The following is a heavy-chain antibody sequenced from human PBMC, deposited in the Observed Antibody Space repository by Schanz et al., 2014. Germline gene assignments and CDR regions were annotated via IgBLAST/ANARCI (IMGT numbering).Heavy chain of an antibody. CDR1: EFTFSTDA. J-gene: IGHJ3*02. V-gene: IGHV3-23*04. CDR3: ARKMKLGVYGGKGHDSLDI. D-gene: IGHD4-17*01. CDR2: ISASGGDT. Sequence: EVQLVESGGGLVKPGGSLTLSCAASEFTFSTDAMSWVRQAPGKGLEWLSVISASGGDTYYADSVKGRFTISRDNSKNTLYLQMNSLRAEDTAVYYCARKMKLGVYGGKGHDSLDIWGQGTMVTVSS.